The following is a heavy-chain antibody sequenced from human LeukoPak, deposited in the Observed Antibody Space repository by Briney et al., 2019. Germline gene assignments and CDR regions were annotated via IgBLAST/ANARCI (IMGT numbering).Heavy chain of an antibody. CDR2: ISDGGSTT. V-gene: IGHV3-74*01. Sequence: GSVRLYCAASGFTFSSPAMSWVRQVPGKGLVWVSRISDGGSTTTYADSVKGRFTISRDNAKNTLYLQMNGLRAEDTAVYYCSRSAYYDGSGNYYDYWGQGTLVTVSS. J-gene: IGHJ4*02. D-gene: IGHD3-22*01. CDR3: SRSAYYDGSGNYYDY. CDR1: GFTFSSPA.